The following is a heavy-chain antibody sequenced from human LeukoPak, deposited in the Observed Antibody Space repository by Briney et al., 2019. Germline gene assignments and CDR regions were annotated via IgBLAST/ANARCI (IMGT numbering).Heavy chain of an antibody. CDR2: ISGSGGST. V-gene: IGHV3-23*01. J-gene: IGHJ4*02. CDR1: GFTFSSYA. CDR3: AKSQGSGSYYNQLYFDY. Sequence: GGPLRLSCAASGFTFSSYAMSWVRQAPGKGLEWVSAISGSGGSTYYADSVKGRFTISRDNSKNTLYLQMNSLRAEDTAVYYCAKSQGSGSYYNQLYFDYWGQGTLVTVSS. D-gene: IGHD3-10*01.